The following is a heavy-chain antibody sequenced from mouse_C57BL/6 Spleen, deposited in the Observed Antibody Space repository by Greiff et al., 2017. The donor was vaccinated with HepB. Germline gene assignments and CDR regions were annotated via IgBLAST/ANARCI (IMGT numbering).Heavy chain of an antibody. V-gene: IGHV1-4*01. CDR1: GYTFTSYT. Sequence: QVQLQQSGAELARPGASVKMSCKASGYTFTSYTMHWVKQRPGQGLEWIGYINPSSGYTKYNQKFKDKATLTGDKSSSTAYMQLSSLTSEDSAVYYCARGGYYGSSPYYYAMDYWGQGTSVTVSS. CDR2: INPSSGYT. CDR3: ARGGYYGSSPYYYAMDY. J-gene: IGHJ4*01. D-gene: IGHD1-1*01.